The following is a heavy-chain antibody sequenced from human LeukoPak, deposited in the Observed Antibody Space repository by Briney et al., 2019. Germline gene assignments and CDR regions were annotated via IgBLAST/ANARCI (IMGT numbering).Heavy chain of an antibody. CDR1: GFTFSSHA. CDR2: ISGSGGST. CDR3: ARIYCTNGVCSNYFDY. J-gene: IGHJ4*02. D-gene: IGHD2-8*01. V-gene: IGHV3-23*01. Sequence: PGGSLRLSCAASGFTFSSHAMSWVRQAPGKGLEWVSAISGSGGSTYCADSVKGRFTISRDNSKNTLYLQMNSLRAEDTAVYYCARIYCTNGVCSNYFDYWGQGTLVTVSS.